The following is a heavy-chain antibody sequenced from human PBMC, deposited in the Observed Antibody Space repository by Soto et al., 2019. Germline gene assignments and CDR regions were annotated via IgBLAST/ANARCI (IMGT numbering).Heavy chain of an antibody. CDR1: GYAFTTYG. V-gene: IGHV1-18*01. Sequence: QVHLVQSGAEVKKPGASVKVSCKGSGYAFTTYGITWVRQAPGQGLEGMGWISAHNGNTHYAQKLQGRVTVTRDTSTSTAYMELRSLRSDDTAVYYCARGRYGDYGGQGARVTVSS. CDR2: ISAHNGNT. J-gene: IGHJ4*02. D-gene: IGHD1-1*01. CDR3: ARGRYGDY.